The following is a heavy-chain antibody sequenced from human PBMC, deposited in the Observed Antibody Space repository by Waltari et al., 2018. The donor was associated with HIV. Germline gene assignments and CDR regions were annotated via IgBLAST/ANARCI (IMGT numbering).Heavy chain of an antibody. CDR3: ARGPHTSIFGVVKYFQP. Sequence: QVQLQQWGTGLLMPSETLSLTCAVYGGSFTAYYWTWIRQSPGNGLEWIGEINHSGSTHYNPSLKSRGTISVDASKNQFSLKLTSVTAAYSGLYYCARGPHTSIFGVVKYFQPWGQGTLVIVSS. V-gene: IGHV4-34*02. CDR2: INHSGST. CDR1: GGSFTAYY. D-gene: IGHD3-3*01. J-gene: IGHJ1*01.